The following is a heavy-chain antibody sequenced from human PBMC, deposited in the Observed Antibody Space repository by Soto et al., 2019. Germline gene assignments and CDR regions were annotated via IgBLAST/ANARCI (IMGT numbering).Heavy chain of an antibody. J-gene: IGHJ6*03. V-gene: IGHV4-31*03. CDR3: ATQAPITMVRGVIEEEYYYYYMDV. D-gene: IGHD3-10*01. CDR2: IYYSGST. CDR1: GGSISSGGYY. Sequence: TLDLTCTVSGGSISSGGYYWSWIRKNPGKGLEWIGYIYYSGSTYYNPSLKSRVTISVDTSKNQFSLKLSSVTAADTAVYYCATQAPITMVRGVIEEEYYYYYMDVWGKGTTVTVSS.